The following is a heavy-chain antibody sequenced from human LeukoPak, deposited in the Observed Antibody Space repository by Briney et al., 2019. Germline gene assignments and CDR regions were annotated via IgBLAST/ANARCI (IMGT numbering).Heavy chain of an antibody. D-gene: IGHD3-3*01. J-gene: IGHJ3*02. V-gene: IGHV1-2*02. Sequence: GASVKVSCKASGYTFTGYYMHWVRQAPGQGLEWMGWINPNSGGTNYAQKFQGRVTMTRDTSISTAYMELSRLRSDDTAVYYCARGITIFGVADAFDIWGQGTMVTVSS. CDR1: GYTFTGYY. CDR3: ARGITIFGVADAFDI. CDR2: INPNSGGT.